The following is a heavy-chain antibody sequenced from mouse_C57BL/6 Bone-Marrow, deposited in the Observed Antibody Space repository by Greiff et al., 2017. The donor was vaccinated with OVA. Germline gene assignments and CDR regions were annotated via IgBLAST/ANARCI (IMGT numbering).Heavy chain of an antibody. J-gene: IGHJ2*01. V-gene: IGHV1-69*01. Sequence: QVQLQQPGAELVMPGASVKLSCKASGYTFTSYWMHWVKQRPGQGLEWIGEIDPSDSYTNYNQKFKGKSTLPVDKSSSTAYMQLSSLTSEDSAVYYCARDALYYYGSSYYFDYWGQGTTLTVSS. D-gene: IGHD1-1*01. CDR2: IDPSDSYT. CDR1: GYTFTSYW. CDR3: ARDALYYYGSSYYFDY.